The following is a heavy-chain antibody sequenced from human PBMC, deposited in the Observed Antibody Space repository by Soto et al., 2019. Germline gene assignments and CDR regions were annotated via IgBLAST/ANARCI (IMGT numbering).Heavy chain of an antibody. D-gene: IGHD6-6*01. CDR3: ARAKEYSSSLPHYYYYYGMVV. J-gene: IGHJ6*02. CDR1: GYTFTGYY. Sequence: ASVKVSCKASGYTFTGYYMHWVRQAPGQGLEWMGWINPNSGGTNYAQKFQGWVTMTRDTSISTAYMELSRLRSDDTAVYYCARAKEYSSSLPHYYYYYGMVVWGQGTTVTVAS. V-gene: IGHV1-2*04. CDR2: INPNSGGT.